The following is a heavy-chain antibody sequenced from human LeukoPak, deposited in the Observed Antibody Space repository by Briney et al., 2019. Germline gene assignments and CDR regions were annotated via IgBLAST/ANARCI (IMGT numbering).Heavy chain of an antibody. D-gene: IGHD5-24*01. Sequence: GGSLRLSCAASGFTFSSYSMNWVRQAPGKGLEWVSSISSSSSYIYYADSVKGRFTISRDNAKNSLYLQMNSLRAEDTAVYYCARDLGGYNFDYWGQGTLVTVSS. V-gene: IGHV3-21*01. CDR2: ISSSSSYI. CDR1: GFTFSSYS. CDR3: ARDLGGYNFDY. J-gene: IGHJ4*02.